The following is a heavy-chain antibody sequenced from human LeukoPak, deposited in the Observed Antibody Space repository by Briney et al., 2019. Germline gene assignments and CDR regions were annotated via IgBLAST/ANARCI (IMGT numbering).Heavy chain of an antibody. CDR2: TFQGGGEI. J-gene: IGHJ5*02. V-gene: IGHV3-23*01. Sequence: GGSLRLSCAASGFTFSDFAMIWVRQPPGKGLEWVSSTFQGGGEIHYADSVRGLFTISRDNSRSTLFLQRNSLRGEDTAIYYCATYRRVMLPFEAWGRGTLVTVSS. CDR3: ATYRRVMLPFEA. CDR1: GFTFSDFA. D-gene: IGHD5-18*01.